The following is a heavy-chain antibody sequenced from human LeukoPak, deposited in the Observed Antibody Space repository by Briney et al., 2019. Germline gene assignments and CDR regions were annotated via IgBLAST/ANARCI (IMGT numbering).Heavy chain of an antibody. CDR2: VYENGGTT. V-gene: IGHV3-23*01. CDR3: AKGGKWDVTPFDY. Sequence: GGSLRLSCVGSGFTFRSHAMSWVRQAPEKGLEFVSGVYENGGTTYYADSVKGRFSISRDNSKNTLYLQVNSLRAEDTAVYYCAKGGKWDVTPFDYWGQGTLVTVSS. J-gene: IGHJ4*02. CDR1: GFTFRSHA. D-gene: IGHD1-26*01.